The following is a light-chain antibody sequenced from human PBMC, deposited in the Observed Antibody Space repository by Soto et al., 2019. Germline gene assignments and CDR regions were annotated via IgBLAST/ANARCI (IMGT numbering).Light chain of an antibody. V-gene: IGLV1-40*01. CDR3: QSYDSSLSGSGVV. CDR1: SSNIGAGYD. Sequence: QSALTQPPSVSGAPGQRVTISCTGSSSNIGAGYDVHWYQQLPGTAPKLLIYGNSNRPSGVPDRFSGSKSGTSASLAITGLQAEDEADYYCQSYDSSLSGSGVVFGGGTKVPVL. CDR2: GNS. J-gene: IGLJ2*01.